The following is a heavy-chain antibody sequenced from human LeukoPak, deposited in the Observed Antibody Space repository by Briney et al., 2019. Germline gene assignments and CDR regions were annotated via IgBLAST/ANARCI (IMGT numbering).Heavy chain of an antibody. Sequence: GRSLRLSCAASGFTFSSYVMHWVRQAPGKGLEWVAVISYDGSNKYYADSVKGRFTISRDNSKNTLYLQMNSLRAEDTAVYYCAKEGVGLYYYYYYGMDVWGQGTTVTVSS. CDR2: ISYDGSNK. J-gene: IGHJ6*02. CDR3: AKEGVGLYYYYYYGMDV. CDR1: GFTFSSYV. D-gene: IGHD1-26*01. V-gene: IGHV3-30*18.